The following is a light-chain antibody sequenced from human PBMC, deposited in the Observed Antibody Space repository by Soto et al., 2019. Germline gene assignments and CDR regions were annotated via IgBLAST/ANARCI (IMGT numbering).Light chain of an antibody. Sequence: DIQMTQSPDTLSASVGDRVTVTCRASQSIRSWLAWYQQKPGKAPSLLIYDATALETGVPSRFSGSGFGTEFTLTISSLQPEDSATYYCQQLNSYPVSFGGGTKVEIK. CDR2: DAT. CDR1: QSIRSW. J-gene: IGKJ4*01. V-gene: IGKV1-5*01. CDR3: QQLNSYPVS.